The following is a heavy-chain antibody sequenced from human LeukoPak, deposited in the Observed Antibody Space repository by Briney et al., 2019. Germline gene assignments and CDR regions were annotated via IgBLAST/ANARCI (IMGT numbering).Heavy chain of an antibody. CDR2: ISGSGGST. CDR1: GFTFSSYA. CDR3: AKDSFRPQWLVPFDY. J-gene: IGHJ4*02. V-gene: IGHV3-23*01. D-gene: IGHD6-19*01. Sequence: GGSLRLSCAASGFTFSSYAMSWVRQAPGKGLEWVSGISGSGGSTYYADSVKGRFTISRDNSKNTLYLQMNSLRAEDTAVYYCAKDSFRPQWLVPFDYWGQGTLVTVSS.